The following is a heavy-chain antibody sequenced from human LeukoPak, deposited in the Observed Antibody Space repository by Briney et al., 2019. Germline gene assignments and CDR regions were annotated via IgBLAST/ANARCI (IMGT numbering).Heavy chain of an antibody. Sequence: PGGSLRLSCAASGFTFSSYAMSWVRQAPGKGLEWVSVIYSGGSSYYADSVKGRFAISKDNSKNTVYLQMNSLRAEDTAVYYCASGQWQLSRYDYWGQGTQVTVSS. CDR3: ASGQWQLSRYDY. D-gene: IGHD1-26*01. J-gene: IGHJ4*02. V-gene: IGHV3-66*01. CDR2: IYSGGSS. CDR1: GFTFSSYA.